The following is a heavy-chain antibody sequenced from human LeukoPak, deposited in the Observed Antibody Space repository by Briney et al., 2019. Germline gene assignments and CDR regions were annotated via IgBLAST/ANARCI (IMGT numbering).Heavy chain of an antibody. CDR2: ISSSGTTI. J-gene: IGHJ6*03. D-gene: IGHD3-10*01. Sequence: GGSLRLSCAASGFTFSDYYMSWIRQAPGKGLEWVSYISSSGTTIYYADSVKGRFTISRDSAKNSLYLQVNSLRAEDTAVYYCARSRGGTSGRYYYYYMDVWGKGTTVTVSS. CDR3: ARSRGGTSGRYYYYYMDV. CDR1: GFTFSDYY. V-gene: IGHV3-11*04.